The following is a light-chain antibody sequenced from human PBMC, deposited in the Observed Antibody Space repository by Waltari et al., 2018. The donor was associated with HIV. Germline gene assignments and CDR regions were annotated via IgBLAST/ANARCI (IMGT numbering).Light chain of an antibody. CDR2: GAT. CDR1: QTVLYSSNKKNF. V-gene: IGKV4-1*01. J-gene: IGKJ2*01. CDR3: QQYYSTPYT. Sequence: DIVMTQSPDSLAVPLGERAIITCNSRQTVLYSSNKKNFLSWYQQKPGQPPKLLISGATTRDSGVPDRFSGSGSGTDFTLTVSSLQAEDVAFYYCQQYYSTPYTFGRGTKV.